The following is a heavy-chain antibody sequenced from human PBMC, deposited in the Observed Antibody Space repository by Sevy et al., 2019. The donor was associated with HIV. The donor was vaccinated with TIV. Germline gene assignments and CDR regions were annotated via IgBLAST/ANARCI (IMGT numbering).Heavy chain of an antibody. D-gene: IGHD3-3*01. CDR3: ARVVTIFGVVGGWFDP. Sequence: GRSLRLSCAASGFTFSDYYMSWIRQAPGKGLEWVSYISSSGSTIYYADSVKGRFTISRDNAKNSLYLQMNSLRAEDTAVYYCARVVTIFGVVGGWFDPWGQGTLVTVSS. CDR1: GFTFSDYY. V-gene: IGHV3-11*01. J-gene: IGHJ5*02. CDR2: ISSSGSTI.